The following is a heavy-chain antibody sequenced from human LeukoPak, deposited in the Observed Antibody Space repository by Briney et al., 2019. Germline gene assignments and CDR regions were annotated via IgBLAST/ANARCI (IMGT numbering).Heavy chain of an antibody. V-gene: IGHV4-4*02. CDR2: IFHSWST. CDR1: GDSISSSNW. Sequence: SETLSLTCAVSGDSISSSNWWSWVRQPPGKGLEWIGEIFHSWSTYYNPSLKSRVTISVDRSKSQFSLKLSSVTAADTAVYYCARGVYGSGSYLDYWGQGTLVTVSS. J-gene: IGHJ4*02. CDR3: ARGVYGSGSYLDY. D-gene: IGHD3-10*01.